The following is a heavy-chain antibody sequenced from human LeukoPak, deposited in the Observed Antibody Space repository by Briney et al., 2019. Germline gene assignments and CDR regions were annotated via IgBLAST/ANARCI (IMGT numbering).Heavy chain of an antibody. CDR2: INPNSGGT. CDR1: GYTFTGYY. D-gene: IGHD3-3*01. Sequence: GASVKVSCKASGYTFTGYYMHWVRQAPGQGLEWMRRINPNSGGTNYAQKFQGRVTMTRDTSISTAYMELSRLRSDDTAVYYCATIFGVVIIPADDAFDIWGQGTMVTVSS. CDR3: ATIFGVVIIPADDAFDI. J-gene: IGHJ3*02. V-gene: IGHV1-2*06.